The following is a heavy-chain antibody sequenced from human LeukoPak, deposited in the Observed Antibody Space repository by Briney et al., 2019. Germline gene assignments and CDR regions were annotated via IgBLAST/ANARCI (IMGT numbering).Heavy chain of an antibody. V-gene: IGHV3-7*01. D-gene: IGHD3-3*01. Sequence: GGSLRLSCTASGFPFSTYWLSWVRQAPGKGLEWVANINQDGSGEYYAGSVKGRFTIARDNAKNSLYLQMNSLRAEDTAVYYCARDDDVWSGWGHWGRGTLVTVSS. CDR1: GFPFSTYW. J-gene: IGHJ4*02. CDR2: INQDGSGE. CDR3: ARDDDVWSGWGH.